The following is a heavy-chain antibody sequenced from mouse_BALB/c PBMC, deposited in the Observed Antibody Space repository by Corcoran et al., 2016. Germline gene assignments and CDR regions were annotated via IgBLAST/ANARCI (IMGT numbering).Heavy chain of an antibody. Sequence: QIQLVQSGPELKKPGETVKTSCKASGYTFTNYGMNWVKQAPGKGLTWMGWIDTYNGEPTYADDFKGRFAFSLETSASTGYLQINNLKNEDTATYCCAIKGVYYGKGFAYWGQGTLVTVSA. J-gene: IGHJ3*01. D-gene: IGHD2-1*01. CDR1: GYTFTNYG. V-gene: IGHV9-3-1*01. CDR3: AIKGVYYGKGFAY. CDR2: IDTYNGEP.